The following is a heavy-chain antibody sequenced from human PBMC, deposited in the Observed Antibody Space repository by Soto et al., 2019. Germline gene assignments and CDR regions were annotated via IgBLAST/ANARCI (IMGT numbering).Heavy chain of an antibody. CDR1: GYSFSTYW. CDR2: IYPGDSET. D-gene: IGHD5-12*01. CDR3: ARVPPEMAMIPRYFAL. J-gene: IGHJ4*02. V-gene: IGHV5-51*01. Sequence: GEALKISCEGPGYSFSTYWIGWVRQMPGEGLEWMGIIYPGDSETKYSPSFQGHVTMSADKSIGAAYLQWSSLKASDSAMYYCARVPPEMAMIPRYFALWGQGTLVTVSS.